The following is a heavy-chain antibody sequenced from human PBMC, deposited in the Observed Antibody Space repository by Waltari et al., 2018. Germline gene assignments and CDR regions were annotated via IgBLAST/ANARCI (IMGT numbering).Heavy chain of an antibody. CDR2: IYPGDSDT. CDR1: GYSFTSYW. V-gene: IGHV5-51*01. CDR3: ARRRNYPGGAMDV. J-gene: IGHJ6*02. D-gene: IGHD4-4*01. Sequence: EVQLVQSGAEVKTPGASLKISCKDSGYSFTSYWIGWVRQMPGKGLEWMWIIYPGDSDTRYSPSFQGQVTISADKSISTAYLQWSSLKASDTAMYYCARRRNYPGGAMDVWGQGTTVTVSS.